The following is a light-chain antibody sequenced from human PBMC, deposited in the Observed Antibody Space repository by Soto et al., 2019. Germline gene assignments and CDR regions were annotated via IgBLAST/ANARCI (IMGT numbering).Light chain of an antibody. J-gene: IGLJ2*01. CDR3: AAWDDSLNVL. CDR1: SSNIGSNT. V-gene: IGLV1-44*01. CDR2: SNN. Sequence: QSVLTQPPSASGTPGQRVTISCSGSSSNIGSNTVNWYQQLPGTAPKLLIYSNNQRPSGVPDRFSGSKSGTSASLAISGLQSEDEADYYCAAWDDSLNVLFGGGTKHRP.